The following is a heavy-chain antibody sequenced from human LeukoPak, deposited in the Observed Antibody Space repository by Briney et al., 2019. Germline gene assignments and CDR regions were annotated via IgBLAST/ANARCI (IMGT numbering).Heavy chain of an antibody. CDR2: IIPIFGTA. Sequence: SVKVSCKASGGTFSSYAISWVRQAPGQGLEWMGRIIPIFGTANYAQKFQGRVTITTDESTSTAYMELSSLRSEDTAVYYCARVPEGTKDAFDIWGQGTMVTVSS. J-gene: IGHJ3*02. D-gene: IGHD1-14*01. V-gene: IGHV1-69*05. CDR3: ARVPEGTKDAFDI. CDR1: GGTFSSYA.